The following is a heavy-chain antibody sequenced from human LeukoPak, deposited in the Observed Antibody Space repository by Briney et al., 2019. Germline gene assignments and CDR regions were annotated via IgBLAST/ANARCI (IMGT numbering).Heavy chain of an antibody. J-gene: IGHJ4*02. CDR2: IYYSGST. CDR3: ARLYLPATRFDY. Sequence: SETLSLTCTVSGGSISSYYWSWIRQPPGKGLEWIGYIYYSGSTNYNPSLKSRVTISVDTSKNQFSLKLSSVTAADTAVYYCARLYLPATRFDYWGQGTLVTVSS. V-gene: IGHV4-59*01. D-gene: IGHD5-24*01. CDR1: GGSISSYY.